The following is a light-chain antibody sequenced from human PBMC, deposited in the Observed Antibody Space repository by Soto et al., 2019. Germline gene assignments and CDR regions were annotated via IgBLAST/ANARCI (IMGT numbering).Light chain of an antibody. CDR2: GNS. CDR3: QSYDSSLSGPYV. V-gene: IGLV1-40*01. J-gene: IGLJ1*01. Sequence: QSVLTQPPSVSGAPGQRVTISCTGSSSNIGAGYDVHWYQQLPGTAPKLLIYGNSNRPSGVPDRFSGSKSGTSAPLAITGLQAEDEADYYCQSYDSSLSGPYVFGNGTKVTVL. CDR1: SSNIGAGYD.